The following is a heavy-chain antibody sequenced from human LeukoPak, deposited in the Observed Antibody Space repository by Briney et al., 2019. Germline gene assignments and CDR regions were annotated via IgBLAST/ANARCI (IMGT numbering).Heavy chain of an antibody. V-gene: IGHV3-30-3*01. D-gene: IGHD1-14*01. Sequence: GGSLRLSCAASGFTFSSYAMHWVRQAPGKGLEWVAVISYDGSNKYYADSVKGRFTISRDNSKNTLYLQMNSLGAEDTAVYYCARDRNRGGYYYYYGMDVWGQGTTVTVSS. CDR1: GFTFSSYA. J-gene: IGHJ6*02. CDR3: ARDRNRGGYYYYYGMDV. CDR2: ISYDGSNK.